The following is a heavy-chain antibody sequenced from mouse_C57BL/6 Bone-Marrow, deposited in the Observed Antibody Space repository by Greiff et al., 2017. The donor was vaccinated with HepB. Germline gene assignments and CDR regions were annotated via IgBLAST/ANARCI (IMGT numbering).Heavy chain of an antibody. CDR2: IDPNSGGT. J-gene: IGHJ4*01. V-gene: IGHV1-72*01. CDR1: GYTFTSYW. CDR3: ARCGTTVVATDAMDY. D-gene: IGHD1-1*01. Sequence: QVQLQQPGAELVKPGASVKLSCKASGYTFTSYWMHWVKQRPGRGLEWIGRIDPNSGGTKYNEKFKSKAPLTVDKPSSTADMQLSSLTSEDSAVYYCARCGTTVVATDAMDYWGQGTSVTVSS.